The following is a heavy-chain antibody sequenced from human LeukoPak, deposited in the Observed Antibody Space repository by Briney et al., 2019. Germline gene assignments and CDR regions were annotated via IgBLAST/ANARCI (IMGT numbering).Heavy chain of an antibody. D-gene: IGHD1-26*01. CDR2: IYESGNT. J-gene: IGHJ4*02. Sequence: SETLSLTCTVSGGSISGSSYYWGWIRQPPGKGLEWIGTIYESGNTYYNPSLKSRVTISVDTSKNQFPLRLRSVTAADTAVYYCAIERSGSYDYWGQGTLVTVSS. CDR3: AIERSGSYDY. CDR1: GGSISGSSYY. V-gene: IGHV4-39*01.